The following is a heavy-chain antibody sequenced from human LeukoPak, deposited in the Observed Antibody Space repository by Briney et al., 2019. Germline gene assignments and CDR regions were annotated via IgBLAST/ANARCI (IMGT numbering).Heavy chain of an antibody. CDR1: GGSISSYY. Sequence: SETLSLTCTVSGGSISSYYWSWIRQPAGKGLEWIGRIYTSGSTNYNPSLKSRVTMLVDTSKNQFSLKLSSVTAADTAVYYCARDPALFHYYYDSSGYGDMSWFDPWGQGTLVTVSS. D-gene: IGHD3-22*01. CDR2: IYTSGST. CDR3: ARDPALFHYYYDSSGYGDMSWFDP. V-gene: IGHV4-4*07. J-gene: IGHJ5*02.